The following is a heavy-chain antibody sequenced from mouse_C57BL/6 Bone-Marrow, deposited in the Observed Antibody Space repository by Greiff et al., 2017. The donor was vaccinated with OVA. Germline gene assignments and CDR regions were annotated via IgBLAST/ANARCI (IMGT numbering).Heavy chain of an antibody. CDR2: IWTGGGT. CDR3: AREVYYYGSSWYFDV. V-gene: IGHV2-9-1*01. J-gene: IGHJ1*03. D-gene: IGHD1-1*01. CDR1: GFSLTSYA. Sequence: VQLQQSGPGLVAPSQSLSITCTVSGFSLTSYAISWVRQPPGKGLEWLGVIWTGGGTNYNSALKSRLSISKDNSKSQVFLKMNSLQTDDTARYYCAREVYYYGSSWYFDVWGTGTTVTVSS.